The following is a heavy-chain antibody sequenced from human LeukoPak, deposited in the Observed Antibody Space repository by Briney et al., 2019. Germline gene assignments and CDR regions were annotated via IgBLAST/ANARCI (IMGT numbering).Heavy chain of an antibody. CDR1: GGSFSGYY. V-gene: IGHV4-34*01. Sequence: PSETLSLTCAVYGGSFSGYYWSWIRQPPGKGLEWIGEINHSGSTNYNPSLKSRVTISVGTSKNQFSLKLSSVTAADTAVYYCARRGYSYGPEGWGQGTLVTVSS. CDR2: INHSGST. J-gene: IGHJ4*02. CDR3: ARRGYSYGPEG. D-gene: IGHD5-18*01.